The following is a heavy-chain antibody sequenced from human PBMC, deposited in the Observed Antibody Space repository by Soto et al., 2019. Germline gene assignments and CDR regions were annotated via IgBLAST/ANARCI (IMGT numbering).Heavy chain of an antibody. CDR2: IYYSGST. V-gene: IGHV4-30-4*01. CDR3: ARSDCSSTSCYSYHYYGMDV. CDR1: GGSISSGDYY. Sequence: QVQLQESGPGLVKPSQTLSLTCTVSGGSISSGDYYWSWIRQPPGKGLEWIGYIYYSGSTYYNPSLKSRVTISVDTSKNQFSLKLSSVTAADTAVYYCARSDCSSTSCYSYHYYGMDVWGQGTTVTVSS. J-gene: IGHJ6*02. D-gene: IGHD2-2*01.